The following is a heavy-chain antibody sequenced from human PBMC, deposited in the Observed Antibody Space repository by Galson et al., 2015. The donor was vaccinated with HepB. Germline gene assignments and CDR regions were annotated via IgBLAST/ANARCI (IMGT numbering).Heavy chain of an antibody. J-gene: IGHJ4*02. Sequence: ETLSLTCAVYGGSFSGYCWSWIRQPPGKGLEWIGEINHSGSTNYNPSLKSRVTISVDTSKKQFSLKLNSETAADTAVYYCTGGRRNRVIASQGDYDYWGQGTLVTVSS. CDR2: INHSGST. V-gene: IGHV4-34*01. D-gene: IGHD2-21*01. CDR3: TGGRRNRVIASQGDYDY. CDR1: GGSFSGYC.